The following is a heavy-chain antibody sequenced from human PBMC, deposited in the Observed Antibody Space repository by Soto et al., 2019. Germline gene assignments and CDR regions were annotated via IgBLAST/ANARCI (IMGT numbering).Heavy chain of an antibody. J-gene: IGHJ6*02. CDR1: GFTVSSNY. CDR2: LYSGGDT. D-gene: IGHD3-3*01. Sequence: EEKLVESGGGLVQPGGSLRLSCAASGFTVSSNYMNWVRQAPGKGLEWVSILYSGGDTYYADSVKGRFTISRDKSKNTLYRQMNGLRAEDTAVYYCARETAYYELSTDQTWAYYYYGMDVWGQGTTVMVSS. V-gene: IGHV3-66*01. CDR3: ARETAYYELSTDQTWAYYYYGMDV.